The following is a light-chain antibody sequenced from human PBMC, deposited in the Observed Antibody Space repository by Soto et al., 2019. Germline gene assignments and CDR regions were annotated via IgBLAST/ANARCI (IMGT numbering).Light chain of an antibody. Sequence: DIVMTQSPDSLAVSLGERATINCKSSQSVLYSSNTKNYLAWYQQRPGQPPKLLIYCASPRESGVPDRFSVRWSGTDFTITITSLQAEDVAVDYCHQYESTPPTFGQVNKLESK. CDR1: QSVLYSSNTKNY. J-gene: IGKJ2*01. CDR3: HQYESTPPT. V-gene: IGKV4-1*01. CDR2: CAS.